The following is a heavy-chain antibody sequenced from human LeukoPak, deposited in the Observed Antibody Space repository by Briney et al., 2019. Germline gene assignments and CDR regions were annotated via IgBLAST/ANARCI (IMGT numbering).Heavy chain of an antibody. CDR3: ARVGVTMVRGSLGY. Sequence: GGSLRLSCAASGFTFSIYSMNWVRQAPGKGLVWVSRINSDGSSTSYADSVKGRFTISRDNAKNTLYLQMNSLRAKDTAVYYCARVGVTMVRGSLGYWGQGTLVTVSS. J-gene: IGHJ4*02. D-gene: IGHD3-10*01. CDR1: GFTFSIYS. CDR2: INSDGSST. V-gene: IGHV3-74*01.